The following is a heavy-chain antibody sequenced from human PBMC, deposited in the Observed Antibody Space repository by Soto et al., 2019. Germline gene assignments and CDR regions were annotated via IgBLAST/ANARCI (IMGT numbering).Heavy chain of an antibody. J-gene: IGHJ5*02. CDR3: ARGNQYYYGSGSYYNNWFDP. V-gene: IGHV4-34*01. CDR2: INHSGST. Sequence: SETLSLTCAVYGGSFSGYYWSWIRQPPGKGLEWIGEINHSGSTNHNPSLKSRVTISVDTSKNQFSLKLSSVTAADTAVYYCARGNQYYYGSGSYYNNWFDPWGQGTLVTVS. CDR1: GGSFSGYY. D-gene: IGHD3-10*01.